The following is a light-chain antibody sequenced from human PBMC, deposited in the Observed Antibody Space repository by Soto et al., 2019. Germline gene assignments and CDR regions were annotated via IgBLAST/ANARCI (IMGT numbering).Light chain of an antibody. Sequence: DIQVTQSPSSLSASVGDRVTITCRASQNIFTYLNWYQQRPGKAPNLLIYATSNLQSGVPSRFSGSGSRTDFTLTISSLQPEDVATYYCQHSYSSPTFGQGTKVEIK. J-gene: IGKJ2*01. V-gene: IGKV1-39*01. CDR3: QHSYSSPT. CDR1: QNIFTY. CDR2: ATS.